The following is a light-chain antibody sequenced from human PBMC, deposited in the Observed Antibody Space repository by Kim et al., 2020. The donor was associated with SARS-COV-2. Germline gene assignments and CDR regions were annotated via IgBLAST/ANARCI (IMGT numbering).Light chain of an antibody. CDR3: KQYETYWT. CDR2: QAY. V-gene: IGKV1-5*03. J-gene: IGKJ1*01. CDR1: QSVDGW. Sequence: DIQMTQSPSTLSAFVGDRVTMTCRASQSVDGWLAWYQQKPGKAPRLLIYQAYKLARGVPSRFSGSGSGTDFTLTVSNLQSDDSAVYYCKQYETYWTFGPGTKVDIK.